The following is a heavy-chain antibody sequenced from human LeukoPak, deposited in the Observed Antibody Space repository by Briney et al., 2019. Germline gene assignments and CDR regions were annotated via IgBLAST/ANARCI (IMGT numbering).Heavy chain of an antibody. J-gene: IGHJ6*02. CDR2: ISSSSSYI. D-gene: IGHD1-7*01. V-gene: IGHV3-21*01. CDR1: GFTFSSYT. Sequence: PGRSLRLSCAASGFTFSSYTMNWVRQAPGKGLEWVSSISSSSSYIYYADSVKGRFTISRDNAKNSLYLQMNSLRAEDTAVYYCARGGELLPYYYYGMDVWGQGTTVTVSS. CDR3: ARGGELLPYYYYGMDV.